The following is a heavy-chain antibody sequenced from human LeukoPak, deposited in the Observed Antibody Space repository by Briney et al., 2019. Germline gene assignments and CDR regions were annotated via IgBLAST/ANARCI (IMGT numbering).Heavy chain of an antibody. J-gene: IGHJ4*02. CDR1: GFTFSSYA. Sequence: GGSLRLSCAASGFTFSSYAMSLVRQAPGKGLEWVSAISGSGGSTYYADSVKGRFTISRDNSKNTLYLQMNSLRAEDTAVYYCAKDTRYCSSTSCLWGQGTLVTVSS. CDR3: AKDTRYCSSTSCL. CDR2: ISGSGGST. V-gene: IGHV3-23*01. D-gene: IGHD2-2*01.